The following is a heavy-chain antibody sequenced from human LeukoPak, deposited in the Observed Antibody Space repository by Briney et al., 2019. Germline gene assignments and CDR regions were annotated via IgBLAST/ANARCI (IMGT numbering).Heavy chain of an antibody. Sequence: GGSLRLSCAASGFTFSSYAMSWVRQAPGQGLEWVSAISGSGDSTYYGDSVKGRFTISRDNSKNTLYLQMNSLRAEDTAVYYCAKTRPLDSSSWSHGDYWGQGTLVTVSS. CDR3: AKTRPLDSSSWSHGDY. V-gene: IGHV3-23*01. D-gene: IGHD6-13*01. J-gene: IGHJ4*02. CDR1: GFTFSSYA. CDR2: ISGSGDST.